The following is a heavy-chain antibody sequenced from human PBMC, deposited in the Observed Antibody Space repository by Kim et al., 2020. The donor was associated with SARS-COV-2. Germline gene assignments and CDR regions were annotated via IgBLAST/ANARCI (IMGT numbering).Heavy chain of an antibody. J-gene: IGHJ6*02. D-gene: IGHD6-19*01. CDR2: ISYDGSNK. Sequence: GGSLRLSCAASGFTFSSYGMHWVRQAPGKGLEWVAVISYDGSNKYYADSVKGRFTISRDNSKNTLYLQMNSLRAEDTAVYYCAKEEVSGYSSGWTYYYYGMDVWGQGTTVTVSS. CDR3: AKEEVSGYSSGWTYYYYGMDV. CDR1: GFTFSSYG. V-gene: IGHV3-30*18.